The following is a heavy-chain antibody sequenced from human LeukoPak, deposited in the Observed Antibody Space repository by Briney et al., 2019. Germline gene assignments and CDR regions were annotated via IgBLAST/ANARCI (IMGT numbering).Heavy chain of an antibody. J-gene: IGHJ4*02. V-gene: IGHV3-48*02. Sequence: GGSLRLSCAASGFTFSAYHINWVRQAPGKGLEWVSYISRDSITTYYADSVKGRFTISRDNAKNSLYLQMNSLRDEDTAVYFCARDLLDYWGQGTLVTVSS. CDR1: GFTFSAYH. CDR2: ISRDSITT. CDR3: ARDLLDY.